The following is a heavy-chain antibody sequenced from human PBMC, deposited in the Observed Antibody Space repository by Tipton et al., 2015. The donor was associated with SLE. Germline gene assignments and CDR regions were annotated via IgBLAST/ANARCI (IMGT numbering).Heavy chain of an antibody. CDR1: GLTFNIYW. CDR2: IKPDGSGM. V-gene: IGHV3-7*01. CDR3: PGGSLASR. Sequence: SLRLSCAASGLTFNIYWMNWVRQAPGKGLEWVANIKPDGSGMFYVDSVKGRFTISRDNAKNSVFLQMNTLRVEDTAVYYCPGGSLASRWGQGTLVTVSS. J-gene: IGHJ4*02. D-gene: IGHD3-10*01.